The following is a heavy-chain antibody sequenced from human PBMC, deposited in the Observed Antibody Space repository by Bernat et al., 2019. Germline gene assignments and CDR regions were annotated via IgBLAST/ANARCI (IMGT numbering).Heavy chain of an antibody. Sequence: EVQLVESGGGLVKPGGSLRLSCAASGFTFSSYSMNWVRQAPGKGLEWVSSISSSSSYIYYADSVKGRFTISRDNAKNSLYLQVNSLRAEDMAVYYCARAYSSGWYEAEYFQHWGQGTLVTVSS. CDR1: GFTFSSYS. CDR2: ISSSSSYI. D-gene: IGHD6-19*01. V-gene: IGHV3-21*02. J-gene: IGHJ1*01. CDR3: ARAYSSGWYEAEYFQH.